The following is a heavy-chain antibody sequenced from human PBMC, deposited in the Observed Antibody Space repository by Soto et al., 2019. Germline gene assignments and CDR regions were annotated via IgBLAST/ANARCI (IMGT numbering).Heavy chain of an antibody. V-gene: IGHV3-33*01. CDR1: GFTFSSYG. J-gene: IGHJ3*02. Sequence: ESGGGVVQPGRSLRLSCAASGFTFSSYGMHWVRQAPGKGLEWVAVIWYDGSNKYYADSVKGRFTISRDNSKNTLYLQMNSLRAEDTAVYYCARDPGGVVVVAATMDAFDIWGQGTMVTVSS. CDR2: IWYDGSNK. CDR3: ARDPGGVVVVAATMDAFDI. D-gene: IGHD2-15*01.